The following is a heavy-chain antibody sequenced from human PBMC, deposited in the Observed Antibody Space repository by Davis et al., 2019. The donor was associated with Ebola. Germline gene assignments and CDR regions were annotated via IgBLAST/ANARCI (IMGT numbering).Heavy chain of an antibody. D-gene: IGHD1-26*01. J-gene: IGHJ4*02. CDR2: LSGSGGSA. CDR1: GFTFSSYS. CDR3: ALWGSGSSD. Sequence: PGGSLRLSCAASGFTFSSYSMNWVRQAPGKGLEWVSGLSGSGGSAYYADSVKGRFTISRDNAKNTLYLQMNSLRAEDTAVYYCALWGSGSSDWGQGTLVTVSS. V-gene: IGHV3-23*01.